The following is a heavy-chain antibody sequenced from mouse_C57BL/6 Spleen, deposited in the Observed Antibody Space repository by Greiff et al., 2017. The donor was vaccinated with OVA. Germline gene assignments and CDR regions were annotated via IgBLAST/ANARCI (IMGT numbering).Heavy chain of an antibody. Sequence: EVQVVESGAELVRPGASVKLSCTASGFNIKDDYMHWVKQRPEQGLEWIGWIDPENGDTEYASKFQGKATITADTSSNTAYLQLSSLTSEDTAVYYCTTPIITTVVAPFAYWGQGTLVTVSA. D-gene: IGHD1-1*01. V-gene: IGHV14-4*01. CDR2: IDPENGDT. CDR3: TTPIITTVVAPFAY. CDR1: GFNIKDDY. J-gene: IGHJ3*01.